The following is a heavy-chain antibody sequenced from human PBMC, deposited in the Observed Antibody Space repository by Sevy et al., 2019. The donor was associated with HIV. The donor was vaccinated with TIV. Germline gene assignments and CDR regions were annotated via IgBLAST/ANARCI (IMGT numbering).Heavy chain of an antibody. CDR2: ITSNGVST. Sequence: GGSLRLSCSASGFPFRDNIMAWVRQAPGKRLEYVSGITSNGVSTNYGASVKGRFTISRDNAKNTVYLQMTSLRPEDIDVHYCVKGSGITQYFDNWGQGTLVTVSS. D-gene: IGHD2-15*01. J-gene: IGHJ4*02. V-gene: IGHV3-64D*06. CDR1: GFPFRDNI. CDR3: VKGSGITQYFDN.